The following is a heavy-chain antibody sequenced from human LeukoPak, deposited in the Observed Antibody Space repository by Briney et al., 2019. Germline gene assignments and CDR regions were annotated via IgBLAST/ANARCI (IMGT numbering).Heavy chain of an antibody. Sequence: ASVKVSCKASGYTFTSYAMHWVRQAPGQRLEWMGWINAGNGNTKYSQKFQGRVTITRDTSASTAYMELSSLRSEDTAVYYCARDSPTGPSFDYWGQGTLVTVSS. CDR1: GYTFTSYA. J-gene: IGHJ4*02. V-gene: IGHV1-3*01. D-gene: IGHD1-1*01. CDR2: INAGNGNT. CDR3: ARDSPTGPSFDY.